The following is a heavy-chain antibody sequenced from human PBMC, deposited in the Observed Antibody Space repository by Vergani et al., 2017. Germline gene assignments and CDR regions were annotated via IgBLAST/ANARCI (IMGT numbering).Heavy chain of an antibody. J-gene: IGHJ6*02. V-gene: IGHV3-30*18. CDR1: GFTFSSYG. CDR2: ISYDGSNK. D-gene: IGHD4-11*01. Sequence: QVQLVESGGGVVQPGRSLRLSCAASGFTFSSYGMHWVRQAPGKGLEWVAVISYDGSNKYYADSVKGRFTISRDNSKNTLYLKMNSLRAEDTAVYYCAKDPSSPTVTSDYYYYYGMDVWGQGTTVTVSS. CDR3: AKDPSSPTVTSDYYYYYGMDV.